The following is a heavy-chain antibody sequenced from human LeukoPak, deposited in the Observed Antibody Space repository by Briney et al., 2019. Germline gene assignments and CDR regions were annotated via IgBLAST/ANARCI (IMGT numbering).Heavy chain of an antibody. D-gene: IGHD4-23*01. V-gene: IGHV3-30-3*01. CDR3: ARISELYGGFDY. CDR1: GFTFSSYA. CDR2: ISYDGSNK. J-gene: IGHJ4*02. Sequence: GGSLRLSCAASGFTFSSYAMHWVRQAPGRGLEWVAVISYDGSNKYYADSVKGRFTISRDNSKNTLYLQMNSLRAEDTAVYYCARISELYGGFDYWGQGTLVTVSS.